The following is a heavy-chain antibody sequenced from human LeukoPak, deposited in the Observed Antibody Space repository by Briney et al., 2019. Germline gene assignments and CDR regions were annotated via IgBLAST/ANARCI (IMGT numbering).Heavy chain of an antibody. J-gene: IGHJ4*02. CDR2: IYYSGST. CDR1: GGSISSYY. Sequence: SETLSLTCTVSGGSISSYYWSWIRQPPGKGLEWIGYIYYSGSTNYNPSLKSRVTISVDTSKNQFSLKLSSVTAADTAVYYCARVSPRGTAFDYWGQGTLVTVSS. CDR3: ARVSPRGTAFDY. D-gene: IGHD3-10*01. V-gene: IGHV4-59*01.